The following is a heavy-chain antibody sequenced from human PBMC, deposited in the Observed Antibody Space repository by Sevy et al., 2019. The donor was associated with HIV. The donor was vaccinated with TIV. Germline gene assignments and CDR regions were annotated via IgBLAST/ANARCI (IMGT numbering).Heavy chain of an antibody. V-gene: IGHV3-21*01. J-gene: IGHJ5*02. CDR2: ISSSSSYI. CDR3: ARSLGNYYGSGTYQEDWFDP. D-gene: IGHD3-10*01. Sequence: GGSLRLSCAASGFTFSIYTMNWVRQAPGKGLEWVSSISSSSSYIYYTDSVKGRFSISRDNAKNALFLQMNSLRAEDTAVYYFARSLGNYYGSGTYQEDWFDPWGQGTLVTVSS. CDR1: GFTFSIYT.